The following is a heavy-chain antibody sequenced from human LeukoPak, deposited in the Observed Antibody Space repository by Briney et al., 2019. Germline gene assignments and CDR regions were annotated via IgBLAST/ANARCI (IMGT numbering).Heavy chain of an antibody. J-gene: IGHJ6*03. CDR2: IRHDDRGK. V-gene: IGHV3-30*02. Sequence: GGSLRLSCAASGFTFSSYNMNWVRQAPGKGLEWVAFIRHDDRGKYYADSVKGRFIISRDNSKNTVSLQMNSLRLEDTAVYYCAKCLPLFSSASDYMDVWGTGTTVIVSS. CDR1: GFTFSSYN. CDR3: AKCLPLFSSASDYMDV. D-gene: IGHD6-6*01.